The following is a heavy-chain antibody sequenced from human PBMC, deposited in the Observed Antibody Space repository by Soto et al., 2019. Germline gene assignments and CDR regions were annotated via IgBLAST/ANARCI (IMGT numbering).Heavy chain of an antibody. J-gene: IGHJ4*02. D-gene: IGHD6-13*01. Sequence: SETLSLTCAVSGGSISSSNWWSWVRQPPGKGLEWIGTIYYSGSTYYHPALKSRVTISVDTSNNRFSLKLSSVTAADTAVYYCARGTAAGTNWGQGTLVTVSS. CDR2: IYYSGST. CDR3: ARGTAAGTN. CDR1: GGSISSSNW. V-gene: IGHV4-4*02.